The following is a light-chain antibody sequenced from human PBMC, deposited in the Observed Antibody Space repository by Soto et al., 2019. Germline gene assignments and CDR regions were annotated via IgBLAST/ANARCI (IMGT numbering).Light chain of an antibody. CDR3: HKYISALLT. J-gene: IGKJ5*01. Sequence: DIQMTQSPSSLSASVGDRVTITCRASQGIYNYLAWYQQKPGKAAKLLIYAASTLEAGVPSRFSGSGSGTDFTLTISSLQPEDVAPYYCHKYISALLTFGQGTRLEIK. V-gene: IGKV1-27*01. CDR1: QGIYNY. CDR2: AAS.